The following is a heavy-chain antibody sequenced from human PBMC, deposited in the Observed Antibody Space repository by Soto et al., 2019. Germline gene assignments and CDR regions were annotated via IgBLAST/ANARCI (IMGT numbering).Heavy chain of an antibody. Sequence: ASVKVSCKASGYTFTSYDINWVRQATGQGLEWMGWMNPNSGNTGYAQKFQGRVTMTRNTSISTAYMELSSLRSEDTAVYYCARGGYSYVKVYYYYMDVWGKGTTVTVSS. V-gene: IGHV1-8*01. J-gene: IGHJ6*03. CDR2: MNPNSGNT. D-gene: IGHD5-18*01. CDR3: ARGGYSYVKVYYYYMDV. CDR1: GYTFTSYD.